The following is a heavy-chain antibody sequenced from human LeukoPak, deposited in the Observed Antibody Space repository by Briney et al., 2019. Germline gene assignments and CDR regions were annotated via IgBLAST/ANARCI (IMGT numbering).Heavy chain of an antibody. D-gene: IGHD6-13*01. J-gene: IGHJ4*02. V-gene: IGHV1-69*05. CDR3: ALNLATAGTWYDY. CDR2: NIPIFGTA. Sequence: SVKVSCKASGGTFSSCPISWVRQAPGQGLEWMGGNIPIFGTANYAQKFQGRVTITTDESTSTAYMELSSLRSEDTAVYYCALNLATAGTWYDYWGQGTLVTVSS. CDR1: GGTFSSCP.